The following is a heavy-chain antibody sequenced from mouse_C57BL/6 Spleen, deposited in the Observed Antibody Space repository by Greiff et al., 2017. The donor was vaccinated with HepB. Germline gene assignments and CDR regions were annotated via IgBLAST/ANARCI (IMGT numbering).Heavy chain of an antibody. V-gene: IGHV1-69*01. J-gene: IGHJ3*01. CDR3: ASSNWEGAWFAY. Sequence: VQLQQSGAELVMPGASVKLSCKASGYTFTSYWMHWVKQRPGQGLEWIGEIDPSDSYTNYNQKFKGKSTLTVDKSSSTAYMQLSSLTSEDSAVYYCASSNWEGAWFAYWGQGTLVTVSA. CDR1: GYTFTSYW. CDR2: IDPSDSYT. D-gene: IGHD4-1*01.